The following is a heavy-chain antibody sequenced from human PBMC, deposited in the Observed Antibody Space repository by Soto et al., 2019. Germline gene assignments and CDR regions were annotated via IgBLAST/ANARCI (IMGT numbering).Heavy chain of an antibody. J-gene: IGHJ5*02. CDR1: GYSFTRYW. CDR2: IDPTDSYV. V-gene: IGHV5-10-1*01. Sequence: EVQLVQSGAEVKKPGESLRISCKGSGYSFTRYWISWVRQTPGRGLEWMGKIDPTDSYVKYSPSFQGHVSISADRSVSTAYLQGSSLKASDTAMYYCVRHYGAGSDWFDPWGQGTLVTVSS. D-gene: IGHD3-10*01. CDR3: VRHYGAGSDWFDP.